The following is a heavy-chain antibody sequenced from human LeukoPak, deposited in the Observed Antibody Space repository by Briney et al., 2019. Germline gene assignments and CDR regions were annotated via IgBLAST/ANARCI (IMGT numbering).Heavy chain of an antibody. V-gene: IGHV5-51*01. CDR1: GYSFTSYW. J-gene: IGHJ4*02. CDR3: ARHDLAGSLYYYDSSGYPDY. CDR2: IYPGDSDT. Sequence: GESLKISCKGSGYSFTSYWIGWVRQMPGKGLEWMGIIYPGDSDTRYSPSFQGQVTISADKSISTAYLQWSSLKASDTAMYYCARHDLAGSLYYYDSSGYPDYRGQGTLVTVSS. D-gene: IGHD3-22*01.